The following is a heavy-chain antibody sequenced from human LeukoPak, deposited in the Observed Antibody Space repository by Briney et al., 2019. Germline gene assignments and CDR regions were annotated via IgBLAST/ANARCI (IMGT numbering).Heavy chain of an antibody. CDR2: IIPIFGTA. CDR1: GGTFSSYA. J-gene: IGHJ6*03. Sequence: ASVKVSCKASGGTFSSYAISWVRQAPGQGLEWMGGIIPIFGTANYAQKFQGRVTITTDESTSTAYMELSSLRSEDTAVYYCAAMVAEGYYYYYMDVWGKGTTVTVSS. V-gene: IGHV1-69*05. CDR3: AAMVAEGYYYYYMDV. D-gene: IGHD2-15*01.